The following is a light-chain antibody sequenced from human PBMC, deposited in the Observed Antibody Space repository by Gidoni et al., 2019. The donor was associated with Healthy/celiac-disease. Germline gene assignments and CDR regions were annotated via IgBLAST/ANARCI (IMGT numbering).Light chain of an antibody. V-gene: IGKV3-11*01. J-gene: IGKJ5*01. CDR3: QQRSNWPPRDT. CDR2: DAS. CDR1: QSVSSY. Sequence: EIVLAQSTATLSLSTGERATLSCRASQSVSSYLAWYQQKPGQAPRLLIYDASNRATGIPARFSGSGSGTDFTLTISILEPEDFAVYYCQQRSNWPPRDTFGQGTRLEIK.